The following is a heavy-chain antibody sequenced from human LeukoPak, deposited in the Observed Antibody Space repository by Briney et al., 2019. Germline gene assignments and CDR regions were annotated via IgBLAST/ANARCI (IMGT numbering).Heavy chain of an antibody. CDR3: ARDWDSSSYPFDY. V-gene: IGHV3-21*01. CDR1: GFTFSSYS. Sequence: PGGSLRLSCAASGFTFSSYSMNWVRQAPGKGLEWVSSISSSSSYIYYADSVKGRFTISRDNAKNSLYLQMNSLRAKDTAVYYCARDWDSSSYPFDYWGQGTLVTVSS. CDR2: ISSSSSYI. D-gene: IGHD6-6*01. J-gene: IGHJ4*02.